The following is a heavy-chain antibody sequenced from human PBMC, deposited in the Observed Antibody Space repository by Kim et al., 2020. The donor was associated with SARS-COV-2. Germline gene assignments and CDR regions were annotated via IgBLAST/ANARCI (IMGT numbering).Heavy chain of an antibody. CDR1: GGSFSGYY. CDR3: AIAVAGRNYYYGMDV. CDR2: INHSGST. Sequence: SETLSLTCAVYGGSFSGYYWSWIRQPPGKGLEWIGEINHSGSTNYNPSLKSRVTISVDTSKNQFSLKLSSVTAADTAVYYCAIAVAGRNYYYGMDVWGQG. J-gene: IGHJ6*02. D-gene: IGHD6-19*01. V-gene: IGHV4-34*01.